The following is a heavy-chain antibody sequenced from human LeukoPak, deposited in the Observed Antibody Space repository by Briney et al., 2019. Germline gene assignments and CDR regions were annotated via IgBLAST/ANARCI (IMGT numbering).Heavy chain of an antibody. J-gene: IGHJ4*02. CDR3: ARDSSGYQ. V-gene: IGHV3-7*01. CDR1: GFTFSTYW. Sequence: GGSLRLSCAASGFTFSTYWMSWVRQAPGKGLEWVANIKEDGSEKYYGDSVKGRFTIPRDNAKNSLYLEMNSLRVEDTAVYYCARDSSGYQWGQGTLVTVSS. CDR2: IKEDGSEK. D-gene: IGHD3-22*01.